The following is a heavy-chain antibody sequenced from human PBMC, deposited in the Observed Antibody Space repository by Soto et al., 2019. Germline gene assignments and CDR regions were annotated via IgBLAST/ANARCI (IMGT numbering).Heavy chain of an antibody. V-gene: IGHV1-18*01. CDR1: GYTFTSYG. D-gene: IGHD2-2*01. CDR3: ARESPRGYCSSTSCGNYYYYYGMDV. J-gene: IGHJ6*02. CDR2: ISAYNGNT. Sequence: ASVKVSCKASGYTFTSYGISWVRQAPVQGLEWMGWISAYNGNTNYAQKLQGRVTMTTDTSTSTAYMELRSLRSDDTAVYYCARESPRGYCSSTSCGNYYYYYGMDVWGQGTTVTVSS.